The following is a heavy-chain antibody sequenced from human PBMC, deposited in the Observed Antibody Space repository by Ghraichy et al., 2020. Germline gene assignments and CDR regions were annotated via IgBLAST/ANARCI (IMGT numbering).Heavy chain of an antibody. D-gene: IGHD5-12*01. CDR3: ARMGAGLPFDY. V-gene: IGHV4-34*01. CDR1: GGSFSGYY. CDR2: INHSGST. J-gene: IGHJ4*02. Sequence: SQTLSLTCAVYGGSFSGYYWSWIRQPPGKGLEWIGEINHSGSTNYNPSLKSRVTISVDTSKNQFSLKLSSVTAADTAVYYCARMGAGLPFDYWGQGTLVTVSS.